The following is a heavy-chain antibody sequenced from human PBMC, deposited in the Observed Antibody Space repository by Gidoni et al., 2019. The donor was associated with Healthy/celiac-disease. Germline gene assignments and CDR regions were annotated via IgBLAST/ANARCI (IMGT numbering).Heavy chain of an antibody. V-gene: IGHV3-23*01. CDR3: AMDLYAPRAFDI. D-gene: IGHD2-2*01. J-gene: IGHJ3*02. Sequence: VQLLVSGGGLVQPGGSLRLSCAASGFTFSSYALSWVRQAPGKGLEWVSAISGRGGSAYYAESVKGRFTSSRDNSKNTMYLQMNSLRAEDAAVYYCAMDLYAPRAFDIWGQGTMVTVSS. CDR1: GFTFSSYA. CDR2: ISGRGGSA.